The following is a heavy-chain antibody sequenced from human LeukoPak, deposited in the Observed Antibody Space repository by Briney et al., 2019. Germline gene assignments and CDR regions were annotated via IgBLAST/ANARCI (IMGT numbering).Heavy chain of an antibody. CDR3: ARDHDNSGYRYYYGIDV. D-gene: IGHD3-22*01. CDR1: GGSISSSNW. J-gene: IGHJ6*02. CDR2: IYTSGST. V-gene: IGHV4-4*07. Sequence: SGTLSLTCAVSGGSISSSNWWSLLRQPAGKGLGWIGRIYTSGSTNYNPSLKSRVTISVDTSKNQFSLKLSSVTAADTAVYYCARDHDNSGYRYYYGIDVWGQGTTVTVSS.